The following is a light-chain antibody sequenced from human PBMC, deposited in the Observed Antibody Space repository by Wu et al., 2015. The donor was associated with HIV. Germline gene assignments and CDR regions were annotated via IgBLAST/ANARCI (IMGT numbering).Light chain of an antibody. CDR3: QQYNIFPWT. Sequence: DIPMTQSPSALSASVGDKITITCRATDNVDSLVAWYQQKPGKAPKLLIYQSPNLENGIPPRFSGSGSGTEFILTINNLQSDDFATYYCQQYNIFPWTFGPGTKVEIK. CDR1: DNVDSL. V-gene: IGKV1-5*03. CDR2: QSP. J-gene: IGKJ1*01.